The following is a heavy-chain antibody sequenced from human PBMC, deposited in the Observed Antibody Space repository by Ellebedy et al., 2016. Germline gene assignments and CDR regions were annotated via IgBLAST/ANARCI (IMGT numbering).Heavy chain of an antibody. J-gene: IGHJ5*02. Sequence: GESLKISXVVSGITFSRYAMSWVRQAPGKGLEWVSSITSSTDYIYYADSVRGRFTISRDNAKNTLYLQMNSLRLEDTALYFCARDFRRASNWFDPWGQGTLVTVSS. D-gene: IGHD3-10*01. CDR1: GITFSRYA. CDR2: ITSSTDYI. CDR3: ARDFRRASNWFDP. V-gene: IGHV3-21*01.